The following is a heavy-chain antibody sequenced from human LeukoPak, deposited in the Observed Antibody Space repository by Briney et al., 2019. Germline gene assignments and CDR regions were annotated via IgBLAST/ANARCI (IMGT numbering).Heavy chain of an antibody. CDR1: GFTFSSYS. CDR2: ISSNSLYT. Sequence: GGSLRLSCTASGFTFSSYSMIWARQAPGKGLEWVSYISSNSLYTNYADSLKGRFTISRDNAKNSLYLQMNSLGAEDTAVYYCARDYLYSSYDAFDIGGQGTMLTVSS. CDR3: ARDYLYSSYDAFDI. D-gene: IGHD6-6*01. V-gene: IGHV3-21*06. J-gene: IGHJ3*02.